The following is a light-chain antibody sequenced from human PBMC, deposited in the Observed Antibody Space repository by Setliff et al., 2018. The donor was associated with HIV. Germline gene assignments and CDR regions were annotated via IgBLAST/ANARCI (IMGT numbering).Light chain of an antibody. CDR3: TSYTTSSSPYV. V-gene: IGLV2-14*03. J-gene: IGLJ1*01. CDR2: NVN. Sequence: QSALTQPASVSGSPGQSITISFTGTRSDVGGYDYVSWYQHHPGKAPKLIIYNVNKRPSGVSHRLSGSKSGNTASLTISGLQAEDEADYYCTSYTTSSSPYVFGTGTKVTVL. CDR1: RSDVGGYDY.